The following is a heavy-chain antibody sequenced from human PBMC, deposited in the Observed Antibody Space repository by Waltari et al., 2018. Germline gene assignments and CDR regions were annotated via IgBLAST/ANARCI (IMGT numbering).Heavy chain of an antibody. J-gene: IGHJ4*02. Sequence: EVPLVESGGGLVQPGGSLRLSCAASGFTFSGYWMHWVRQAPGKGLVWVSRINGYGRNTNYADSVKGRFTISRDNAKNTLYLQMNSLRAEDTAVYYCVRGGGTYGDWDYWGLGTLVTVSS. CDR2: INGYGRNT. CDR1: GFTFSGYW. V-gene: IGHV3-74*01. D-gene: IGHD4-17*01. CDR3: VRGGGTYGDWDY.